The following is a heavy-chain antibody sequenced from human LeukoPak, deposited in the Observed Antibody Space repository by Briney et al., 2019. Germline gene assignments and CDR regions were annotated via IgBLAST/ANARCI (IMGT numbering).Heavy chain of an antibody. CDR3: ARVVRGVGYYYGMDV. V-gene: IGHV1-69*04. D-gene: IGHD3-10*01. Sequence: ASVKVSCKASGGTFSSYAISWVRQAPGQGLEWMGRIIPILGIANYAQKFQGRVTITADKSTSTAYMELSSLRSEDTAVYYCARVVRGVGYYYGMDVWGQGTTVTVSS. CDR1: GGTFSSYA. CDR2: IIPILGIA. J-gene: IGHJ6*02.